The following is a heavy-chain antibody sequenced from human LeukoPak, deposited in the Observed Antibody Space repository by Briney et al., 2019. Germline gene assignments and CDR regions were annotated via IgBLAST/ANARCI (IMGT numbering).Heavy chain of an antibody. CDR1: GGSISSYY. Sequence: SETLSLTCTVSGGSISSYYWSWIRQPPGKGLEWIGYIYYSRSTNYNPSLKSRVTISVDTSKNQFSLKLSSVTAADTAVYYCARVITIFGVTPYYYYMDVWGKGTTVTVSS. J-gene: IGHJ6*03. V-gene: IGHV4-59*01. D-gene: IGHD3-3*01. CDR2: IYYSRST. CDR3: ARVITIFGVTPYYYYMDV.